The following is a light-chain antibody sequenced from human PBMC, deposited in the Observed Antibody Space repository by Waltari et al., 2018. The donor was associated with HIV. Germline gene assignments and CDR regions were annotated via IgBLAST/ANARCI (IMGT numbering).Light chain of an antibody. CDR1: KIGGES. J-gene: IGLJ2*01. V-gene: IGLV3-21*02. CDR2: DDS. CDR3: QVWDIRSDSVV. Sequence: SYVVTQPPSVSVAPGETATITCGGNKIGGESVHWDQQKPGQAPVLVFYDDSDRPSGIPERLSASNSGNTATLTISRVEAGDEADYYCQVWDIRSDSVVFGGGTKLTVL.